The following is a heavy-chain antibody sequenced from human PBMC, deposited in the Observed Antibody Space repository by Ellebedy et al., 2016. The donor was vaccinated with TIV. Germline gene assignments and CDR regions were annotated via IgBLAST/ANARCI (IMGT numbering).Heavy chain of an antibody. D-gene: IGHD2-15*01. V-gene: IGHV1-46*01. CDR2: INPIGGST. CDR1: GYTFTSYF. Sequence: AASVKVSCKASGYTFTSYFIYWVRQAPGQGLEWMGVINPIGGSTTYAQKFQVRVAMTRDTSTSTVYMELSSLRSEDSAVYYCARDGSGGSFYYYDMDGWGQGTTVTVSS. CDR3: ARDGSGGSFYYYDMDG. J-gene: IGHJ6*02.